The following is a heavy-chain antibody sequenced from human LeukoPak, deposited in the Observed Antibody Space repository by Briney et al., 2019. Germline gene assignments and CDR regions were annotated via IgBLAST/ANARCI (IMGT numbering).Heavy chain of an antibody. CDR3: AREGTAGRYYFDY. V-gene: IGHV1-18*01. CDR1: GYTFSSHG. J-gene: IGHJ4*02. Sequence: GASVKVSCKASGYTFSSHGITWVRQAPGQGLEGRGWISANNGNTNYAQKLQGRVTVTTDTSTSIAYMELRSLRSGDTAVYYCAREGTAGRYYFDYWGQGTLVTVSS. D-gene: IGHD3-10*01. CDR2: ISANNGNT.